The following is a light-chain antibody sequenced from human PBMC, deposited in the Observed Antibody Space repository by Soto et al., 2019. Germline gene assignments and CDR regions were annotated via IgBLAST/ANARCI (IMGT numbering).Light chain of an antibody. CDR3: QQGHNWPLT. V-gene: IGKV3-15*01. J-gene: IGKJ2*01. Sequence: EIVMTQSPATLSVSPGERATLSCRASQSISTELAWYKQKPGQPPRLLIYSASTRATGVPATFTGSGSGSEFTLTVSGLQSEDFAVYYCQQGHNWPLTFGQGTRLEI. CDR2: SAS. CDR1: QSISTE.